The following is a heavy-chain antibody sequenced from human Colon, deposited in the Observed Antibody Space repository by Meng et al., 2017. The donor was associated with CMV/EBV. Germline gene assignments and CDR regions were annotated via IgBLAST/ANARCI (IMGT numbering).Heavy chain of an antibody. Sequence: GGSLRLSCAESGFTFSSHAMSWVRQAPGKGLEWVSAISGSGASTNYADSVKGRFTISRDNSKNTLYLQMNSLRAEDTDVYYCAKGGAVLILNWLDPWGQGTLVTVSS. J-gene: IGHJ5*02. V-gene: IGHV3-23*01. D-gene: IGHD2-21*01. CDR2: ISGSGAST. CDR3: AKGGAVLILNWLDP. CDR1: GFTFSSHA.